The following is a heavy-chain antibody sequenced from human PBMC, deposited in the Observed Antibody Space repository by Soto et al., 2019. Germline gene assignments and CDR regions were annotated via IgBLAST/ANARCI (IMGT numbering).Heavy chain of an antibody. V-gene: IGHV1-69*13. CDR1: GGTFGNVA. D-gene: IGHD4-17*01. Sequence: GASVKVSCKASGGTFGNVAIDWVRQAPGQGLGWMGGIFPMFDRPKYALKFQGRVTITADESTSTSYLEVSSLLSEDTAVYYCARPAADYGSNEQSSHFWGQGTLVTVSS. J-gene: IGHJ4*02. CDR3: ARPAADYGSNEQSSHF. CDR2: IFPMFDRP.